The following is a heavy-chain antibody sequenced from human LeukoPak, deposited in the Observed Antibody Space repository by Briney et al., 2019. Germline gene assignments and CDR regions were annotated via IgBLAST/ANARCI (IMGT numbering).Heavy chain of an antibody. CDR2: IYYSGST. Sequence: PSETLSLTCTVSGGSISSYYWSWIRQPPGKGLEWIGYIYYSGSTNYNPSLKSRVTISVDTSKNQFSLKLSSVTAADTAVYYYARDVAGFDYWGQGTLVTVSS. J-gene: IGHJ4*02. D-gene: IGHD6-13*01. V-gene: IGHV4-59*01. CDR3: ARDVAGFDY. CDR1: GGSISSYY.